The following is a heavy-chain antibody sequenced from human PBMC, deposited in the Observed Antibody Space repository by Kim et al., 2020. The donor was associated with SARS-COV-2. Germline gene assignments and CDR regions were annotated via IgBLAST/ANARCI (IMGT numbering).Heavy chain of an antibody. CDR1: GFTVSSNY. CDR3: ARDPRITGGY. V-gene: IGHV3-66*01. D-gene: IGHD3-10*01. J-gene: IGHJ4*02. Sequence: GGSLRLSCAASGFTVSSNYMSWVRQAPGKGLEWVSVIYSGGSTYYSDSVKGRFTISRDNSKNTLYLQMNSLRAGDTAVYYCARDPRITGGYWGQGTLVTVSS. CDR2: IYSGGST.